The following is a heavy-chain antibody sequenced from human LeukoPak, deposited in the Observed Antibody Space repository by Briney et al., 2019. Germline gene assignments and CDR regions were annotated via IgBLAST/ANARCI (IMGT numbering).Heavy chain of an antibody. J-gene: IGHJ6*03. D-gene: IGHD6-13*01. CDR1: GYTFTGYD. CDR3: ARGAASSKYYYYYYYMDV. V-gene: IGHV1-8*03. Sequence: GASVKVSCKASGYTFTGYDINWVRQATGQGLEWMGWMNPNSGNTGYAQKFQGRVTITRNTSISTAYMELSSLRSEDTAVYYCARGAASSKYYYYYYYMDVWGKGTTVTVSS. CDR2: MNPNSGNT.